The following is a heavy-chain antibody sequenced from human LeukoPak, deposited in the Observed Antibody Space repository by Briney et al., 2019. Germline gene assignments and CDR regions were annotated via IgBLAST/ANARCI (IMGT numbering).Heavy chain of an antibody. D-gene: IGHD3-3*01. V-gene: IGHV4-38-2*01. CDR1: GYSISSGYY. CDR2: IYHSGST. J-gene: IGHJ4*02. CDR3: AGHPKYYDFRSGYYPYYFDY. Sequence: SETLSLTCAVSGYSISSGYYWGWIRQPPGKGLEWIGSIYHSGSTYYNPSLKSRVTISVDTSKNQFSPKLSSVTAADTAVYYCAGHPKYYDFRSGYYPYYFDYWGQGTLVTVSS.